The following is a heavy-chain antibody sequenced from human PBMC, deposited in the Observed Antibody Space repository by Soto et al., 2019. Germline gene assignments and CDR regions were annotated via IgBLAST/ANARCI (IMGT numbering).Heavy chain of an antibody. Sequence: HLQLQESGPGLVNPSATLSLTCSVSGGSRSGSSGYWGWILQPPGNGLEWIGRIYYTGSTYYNPSLKGRVSISVDTSKNHFTLNLTSVTAAETAVYYCARYLDFPMIIAVSAFDIWGQGTLVTVSS. D-gene: IGHD3-22*01. J-gene: IGHJ3*02. CDR2: IYYTGST. CDR3: ARYLDFPMIIAVSAFDI. CDR1: GGSRSGSSGY. V-gene: IGHV4-39*02.